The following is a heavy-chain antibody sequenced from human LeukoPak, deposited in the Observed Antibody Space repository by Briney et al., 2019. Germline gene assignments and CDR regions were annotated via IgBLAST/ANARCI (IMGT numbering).Heavy chain of an antibody. Sequence: GGSLRLSCAASGFTFSSYAMSWVRQAPGKGLEWVSAISGSGGSTYYADSVKGRFTISRDISKNTLYLQMNSLRAEDTAVYYCAKDPSEQWLVRWTYYFDYWGQGTLVTVSS. V-gene: IGHV3-23*01. CDR1: GFTFSSYA. CDR3: AKDPSEQWLVRWTYYFDY. J-gene: IGHJ4*02. CDR2: ISGSGGST. D-gene: IGHD6-19*01.